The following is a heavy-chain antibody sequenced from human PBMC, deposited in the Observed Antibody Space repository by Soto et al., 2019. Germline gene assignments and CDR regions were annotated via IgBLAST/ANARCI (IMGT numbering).Heavy chain of an antibody. CDR2: ISSSSSYI. Sequence: GGSLRLSCAASGFTFSSYSMNWVRQAPGKGLERVSSISSSSSYIYYAYSVKGRFTISRDNAKNSLYLQMNSLRAEDTAVYYCAKQRGGYDRDFDYWGQGTLVTVSS. CDR3: AKQRGGYDRDFDY. J-gene: IGHJ4*02. V-gene: IGHV3-21*01. D-gene: IGHD5-12*01. CDR1: GFTFSSYS.